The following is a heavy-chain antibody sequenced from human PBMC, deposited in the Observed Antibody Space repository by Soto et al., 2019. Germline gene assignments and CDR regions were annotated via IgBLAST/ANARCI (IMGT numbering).Heavy chain of an antibody. J-gene: IGHJ4*02. Sequence: ASVKVSCKASGYTFTSYAMHWVRQAPGQRLEWMGWINAGNGNTKYSQKFQGRVTITRDTSASTAYMELSSLRSEVTAVYYCARDLLSEATVSPRAPYDYWGQGTLVTVSS. D-gene: IGHD4-17*01. CDR1: GYTFTSYA. CDR2: INAGNGNT. V-gene: IGHV1-3*01. CDR3: ARDLLSEATVSPRAPYDY.